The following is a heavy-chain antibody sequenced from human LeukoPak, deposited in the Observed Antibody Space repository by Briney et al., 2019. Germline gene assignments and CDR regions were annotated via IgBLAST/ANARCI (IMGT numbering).Heavy chain of an antibody. D-gene: IGHD6-13*01. Sequence: ASVKVSCKASGGFLRRNVLSWVRQAPGQGLEWMGNIVPIFGTTNYAPDFQGRVTFSTDESMNTAYMELTILRFDDTAVYYCAGEGNRIAAPDNNWLDPWGQGTLVTVSS. J-gene: IGHJ5*02. CDR3: AGEGNRIAAPDNNWLDP. CDR1: GGFLRRNV. V-gene: IGHV1-69*05. CDR2: IVPIFGTT.